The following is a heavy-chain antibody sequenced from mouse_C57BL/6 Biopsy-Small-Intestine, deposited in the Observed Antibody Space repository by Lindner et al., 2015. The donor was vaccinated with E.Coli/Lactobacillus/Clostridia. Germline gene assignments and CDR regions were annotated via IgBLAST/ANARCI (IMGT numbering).Heavy chain of an antibody. V-gene: IGHV1-82*01. J-gene: IGHJ3*01. D-gene: IGHD2-3*01. CDR3: ATYVGYFVWFAN. CDR2: IYPGDGDT. CDR1: GYAFSSSW. Sequence: VQLQESGPELVKPGASVKLSCKASGYAFSSSWMNWVKQRPGKGLEWIGRIYPGDGDTDYNGKFKGKATLTADKSSNTAYMQLSSLTSEDSAVYFCATYVGYFVWFANWGQGTLVTVSA.